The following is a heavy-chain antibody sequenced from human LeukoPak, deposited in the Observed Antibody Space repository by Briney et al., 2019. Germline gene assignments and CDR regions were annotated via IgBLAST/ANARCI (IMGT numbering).Heavy chain of an antibody. CDR1: GGTFSSYA. D-gene: IGHD5-24*01. J-gene: IGHJ4*02. V-gene: IGHV1-69*13. CDR2: IIPIFGTA. CDR3: ASEKVEMATTDY. Sequence: SVKVSCKASGGTFSSYAISWVRQAPGQGLEWMGGIIPIFGTANYAQKFQGRVTITADESTSTAYMELSSLRSEDTAVYYCASEKVEMATTDYWGQGTLVTVSS.